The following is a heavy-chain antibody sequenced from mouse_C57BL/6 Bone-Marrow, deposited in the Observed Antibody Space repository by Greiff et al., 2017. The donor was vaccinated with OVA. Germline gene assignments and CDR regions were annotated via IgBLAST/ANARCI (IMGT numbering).Heavy chain of an antibody. CDR3: ARGWYPYAMDY. V-gene: IGHV3-1*01. J-gene: IGHJ4*01. Sequence: EVKLMESGPGMVKPSQSLSLTCTVTGYSITSGYDWHWIRHFPGNKLEWMGYISYSGSTNYNPSLKSRISITHDTSKNHFFLKLNSVTTEDTATYYCARGWYPYAMDYWGQGTSVTVSS. CDR1: GYSITSGYD. CDR2: ISYSGST. D-gene: IGHD2-1*01.